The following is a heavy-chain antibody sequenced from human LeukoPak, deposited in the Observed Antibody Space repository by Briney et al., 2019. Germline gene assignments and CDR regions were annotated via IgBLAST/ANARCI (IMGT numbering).Heavy chain of an antibody. CDR3: ARHTFWSGYYWFDP. CDR2: IYYSGST. CDR1: GGSISSYY. D-gene: IGHD3-3*01. V-gene: IGHV4-59*08. J-gene: IGHJ5*02. Sequence: SETLSLTCTVSGGSISSYYWSWIRQPPGKGLEWIGYIYYSGSTNYNPSLKSRVTISVDTSKNQFSLKLSSVTAADTAVYYCARHTFWSGYYWFDPWGQGTLVTVSS.